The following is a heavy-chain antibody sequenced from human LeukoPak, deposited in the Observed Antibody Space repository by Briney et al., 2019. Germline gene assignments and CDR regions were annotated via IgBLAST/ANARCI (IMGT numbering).Heavy chain of an antibody. CDR3: ATDPLGYCSGGSCYPRGMDV. CDR1: GGSIGSFY. J-gene: IGHJ6*01. D-gene: IGHD2-15*01. CDR2: IYTTGRISYSGST. V-gene: IGHV4-4*07. Sequence: SETLSLTCIVSGGSIGSFYWGWIRQPAGKGLEWIGHIYTTGRISYSGSTYYNPSLRSRVTMSVDRSKNQFSLKLRSVTAADTAVYYCATDPLGYCSGGSCYPRGMDVWGLGTTVTVSS.